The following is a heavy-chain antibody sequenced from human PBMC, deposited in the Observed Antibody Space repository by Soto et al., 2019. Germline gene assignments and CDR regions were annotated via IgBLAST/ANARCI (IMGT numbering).Heavy chain of an antibody. V-gene: IGHV3-23*01. CDR3: AKEGSSRGGAFDI. D-gene: IGHD6-13*01. CDR1: GFTFSSYA. CDR2: ISGSGGST. J-gene: IGHJ3*02. Sequence: EVQLLESGGGLVQPGGSLRLSCAASGFTFSSYAMSWVRQAPGKGLEWVSAISGSGGSTYYADSVKGRFTISRDNSKHPLYLQMKSLRAEDTAVYYCAKEGSSRGGAFDIWGQGTMVTVSS.